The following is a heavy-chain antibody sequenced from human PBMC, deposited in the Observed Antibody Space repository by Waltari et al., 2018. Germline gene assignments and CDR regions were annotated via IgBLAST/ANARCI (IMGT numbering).Heavy chain of an antibody. J-gene: IGHJ6*03. CDR3: ARARTQLRSGDNYYYYMDV. CDR2: IIPGLNIP. Sequence: QVQLVQSGAEVKKPGSSVKVSCKASGGTFSTYAINWVRQAPGQGLEWVGGIIPGLNIPNSAQKFQGRVTLTADKSTSTAYMELSGLRSEDTAAYYCARARTQLRSGDNYYYYMDVWGKGTTVTVSS. D-gene: IGHD2-2*01. CDR1: GGTFSTYA. V-gene: IGHV1-69*10.